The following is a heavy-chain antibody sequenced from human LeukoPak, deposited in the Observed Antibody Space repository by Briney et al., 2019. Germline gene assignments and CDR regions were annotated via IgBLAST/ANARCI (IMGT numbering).Heavy chain of an antibody. J-gene: IGHJ2*01. CDR1: GFTFSSYG. CDR2: ISYDGSNK. V-gene: IGHV3-30*18. Sequence: PGRSLRLSCAASGFTFSSYGMHWVRQAPGKGLEWVAVISYDGSNKYYADSVKGRFTMSRDNSKNTLYLQMNSLRAEDTAVYYCAKEGSPRPLLRYFDWLPPGGWYFDLWGRGTLVTVSS. D-gene: IGHD3-9*01. CDR3: AKEGSPRPLLRYFDWLPPGGWYFDL.